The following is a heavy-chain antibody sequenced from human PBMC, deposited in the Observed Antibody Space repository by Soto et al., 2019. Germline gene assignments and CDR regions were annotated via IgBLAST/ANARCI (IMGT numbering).Heavy chain of an antibody. D-gene: IGHD3-22*01. Sequence: PGESLKISCKGSGYSFTNYWIGWVRQGPGKGLEWMGIIYPGDSDTRYSPSFQGPVTTPASKSISTADLQWSSLKASDTAMYYCARHGPRVYYDNSDYYYYGMDVWGQGTTVTVSS. CDR1: GYSFTNYW. CDR3: ARHGPRVYYDNSDYYYYGMDV. J-gene: IGHJ6*02. V-gene: IGHV5-51*01. CDR2: IYPGDSDT.